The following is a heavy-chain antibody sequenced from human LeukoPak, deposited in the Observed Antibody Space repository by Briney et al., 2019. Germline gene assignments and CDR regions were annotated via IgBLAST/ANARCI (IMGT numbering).Heavy chain of an antibody. J-gene: IGHJ4*02. V-gene: IGHV1-2*02. Sequence: ASVKVSCKASGYTFTDYYIHWVRQAPGQGLEWMGYINPHSGGTSSPQKFQGRVTMTTDASISTAYMELSRLTSDDTDVYYCAREGNGLLSKDLDYWGQGTLVTVSS. CDR1: GYTFTDYY. CDR2: INPHSGGT. CDR3: AREGNGLLSKDLDY. D-gene: IGHD2-15*01.